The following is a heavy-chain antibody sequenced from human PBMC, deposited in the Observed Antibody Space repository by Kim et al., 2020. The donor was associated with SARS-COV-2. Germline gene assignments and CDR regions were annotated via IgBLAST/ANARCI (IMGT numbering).Heavy chain of an antibody. Sequence: GGSLRLSCTASGFTFGDYAMSWVRQAPGKGLEWVGFIRSKAYGGTTEYAASVKGRFTISRDDSKSIAYLQMNSLKTEDTAVYYCTRGPQGYYDSSGYGYWGQGTLVTVSS. V-gene: IGHV3-49*04. J-gene: IGHJ4*02. CDR1: GFTFGDYA. CDR2: IRSKAYGGTT. CDR3: TRGPQGYYDSSGYGY. D-gene: IGHD3-22*01.